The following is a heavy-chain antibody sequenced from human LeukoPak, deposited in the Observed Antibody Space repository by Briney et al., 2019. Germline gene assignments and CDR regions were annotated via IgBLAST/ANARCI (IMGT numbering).Heavy chain of an antibody. D-gene: IGHD1-7*01. CDR2: IFHTGST. CDR1: GASISDFY. V-gene: IGHV4-59*08. CDR3: ARQPQELRSEWFDP. J-gene: IGHJ5*02. Sequence: SETLSLTCTVSGASISDFYWSWIRQSPEKGLEWLGYIFHTGSTNYNPSVKSRVTISMDTSKNQSSLRLNSVTAGDTAVYYCARQPQELRSEWFDPWGQGTLVTVSS.